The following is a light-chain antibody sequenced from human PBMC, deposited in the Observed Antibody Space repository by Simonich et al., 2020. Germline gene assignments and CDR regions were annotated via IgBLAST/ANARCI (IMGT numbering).Light chain of an antibody. CDR3: CSYAGSYTWV. V-gene: IGLV2-14*01. CDR1: SSDVGGYNY. CDR2: DVS. Sequence: QSALTQPASVSGSPGQSITISCTGTSSDVGGYNYVSWYQQHPGQAPKLMIDDVSKRPSGVSNRCSGSKSGNTASLTISGLQAEDEADYYCCSYAGSYTWVFGGGTKLTVL. J-gene: IGLJ3*02.